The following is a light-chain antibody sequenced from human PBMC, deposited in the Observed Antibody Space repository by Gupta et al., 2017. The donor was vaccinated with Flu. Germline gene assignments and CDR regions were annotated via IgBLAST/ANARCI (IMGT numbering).Light chain of an antibody. J-gene: IGLJ3*02. CDR3: LSADSSGKYWG. Sequence: SYAMTQPPSVSVSLGQMARITCSGEALPKKYAYWYQQKPGQFPVLVIYKDSERPAGIPERFSGSSAGTIFTLTISGVQAEDEADYYCLSADSSGKYWGFSGVTKLTVL. CDR1: ALPKKY. CDR2: KDS. V-gene: IGLV3-16*01.